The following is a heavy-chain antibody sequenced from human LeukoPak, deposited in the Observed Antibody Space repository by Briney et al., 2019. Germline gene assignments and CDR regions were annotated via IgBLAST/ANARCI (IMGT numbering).Heavy chain of an antibody. CDR2: IYPGDSDT. V-gene: IGHV5-51*01. Sequence: GESLKISCKGSGYSFTSYWIGWVRQMPGKGLEWMGIIYPGDSDTRYSPSFQGQVTISADKSISTAYLQWSSLKASDTAMYYCARLLPSGIAAAGTGWFDPWGQGTLVTVSS. D-gene: IGHD6-13*01. CDR1: GYSFTSYW. J-gene: IGHJ5*02. CDR3: ARLLPSGIAAAGTGWFDP.